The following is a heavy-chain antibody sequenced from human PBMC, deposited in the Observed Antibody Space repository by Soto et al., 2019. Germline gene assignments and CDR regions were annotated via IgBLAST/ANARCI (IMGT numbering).Heavy chain of an antibody. CDR1: GGSISSGDYY. V-gene: IGHV4-30-4*01. CDR2: IYYSGST. J-gene: IGHJ6*02. Sequence: QVQLQESGPGLVKPSQTLSLTCTVSGGSISSGDYYWSWIRQPPGKGLEWIGYIYYSGSTYYNPSLKSRVTISVDTSKNQFSLKLSSVTAADTAVYYCARAVCFGERKYYYYYYGMDVWGQVPTVTVSS. CDR3: ARAVCFGERKYYYYYYGMDV. D-gene: IGHD3-10*01.